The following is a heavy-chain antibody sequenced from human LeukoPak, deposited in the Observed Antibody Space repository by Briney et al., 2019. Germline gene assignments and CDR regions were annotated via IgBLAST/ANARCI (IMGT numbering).Heavy chain of an antibody. CDR1: GYTFTSYY. CDR3: ARGARGSYSDY. Sequence: ASVKVSCKASGYTFTSYYMHWVRQAPGQGLEWMAMINPTGGTTTFAQKFQGRLTVTRETSTSTVYMELSSLRSEDTAMYYCARGARGSYSDYWGQGTLITISS. V-gene: IGHV1-46*01. D-gene: IGHD1-26*01. J-gene: IGHJ4*02. CDR2: INPTGGTT.